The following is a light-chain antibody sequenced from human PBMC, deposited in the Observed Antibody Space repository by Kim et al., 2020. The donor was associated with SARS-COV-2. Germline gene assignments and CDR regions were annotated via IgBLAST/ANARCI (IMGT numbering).Light chain of an antibody. CDR2: GAS. V-gene: IGKV3-20*01. CDR1: QSVRSSY. J-gene: IGKJ2*01. CDR3: QLYGDSPMYT. Sequence: SPGESATLSCRASQSVRSSYLAWYQQKLGQSPRLLIYGASSRATGIPDRFSGSGSGTDFTLTISRLEPEDFAVYYCQLYGDSPMYTFGQGTKLEI.